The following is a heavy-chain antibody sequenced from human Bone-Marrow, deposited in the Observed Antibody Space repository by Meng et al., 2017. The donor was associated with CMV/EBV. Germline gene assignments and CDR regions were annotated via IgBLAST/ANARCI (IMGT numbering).Heavy chain of an antibody. D-gene: IGHD2-8*01. CDR3: AIGYCTNGVCYIGWFDP. CDR1: GGTFSSYA. Sequence: SVKVSCKASGGTFSSYAISWVRQAPGQGLEWMGGIIPIFGTANYAQKFQGRVTITTDESTSTAYMELSSLRSEDTAVYYCAIGYCTNGVCYIGWFDPWGQGTRVTGSS. CDR2: IIPIFGTA. J-gene: IGHJ5*02. V-gene: IGHV1-69*05.